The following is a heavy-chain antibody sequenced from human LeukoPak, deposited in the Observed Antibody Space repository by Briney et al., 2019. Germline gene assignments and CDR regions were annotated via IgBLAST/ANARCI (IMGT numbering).Heavy chain of an antibody. D-gene: IGHD4-17*01. CDR1: GGSISSYY. J-gene: IGHJ5*02. V-gene: IGHV4-59*08. Sequence: SETLSLTCTVSGGSISSYYWSWIRQPPGKGLEWIGSIYHSGSTYYNPSLKSRVTISVDTSKNQFSLKLSSVTAADTAVYYCARGGEMTTVTTFFDPWGQGTLVTVSS. CDR3: ARGGEMTTVTTFFDP. CDR2: IYHSGST.